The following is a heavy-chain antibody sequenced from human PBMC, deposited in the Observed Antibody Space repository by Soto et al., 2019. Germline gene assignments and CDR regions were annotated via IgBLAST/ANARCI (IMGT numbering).Heavy chain of an antibody. V-gene: IGHV3-30-3*01. J-gene: IGHJ5*02. CDR1: GFTFSSCS. CDR2: LSSDGGAK. CDR3: ARDGSRSIVVVPAAKSWFDP. Sequence: SLRLSCVASGFTFSSCSMHWVRQAPGNGLEWVSVLSSDGGAKYYADSVKGRFTISRDNAKNSLYLQMNSLRAEDTAVYYCARDGSRSIVVVPAAKSWFDPWGQGTLVTVSS. D-gene: IGHD2-2*01.